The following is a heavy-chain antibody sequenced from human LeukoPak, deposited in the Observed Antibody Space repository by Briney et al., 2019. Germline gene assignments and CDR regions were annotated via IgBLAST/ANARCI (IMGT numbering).Heavy chain of an antibody. J-gene: IGHJ3*02. Sequence: ASVKVSCKASGYTFSNYGISWVRQAPGRGLEWMGWINPNSGGTDYAQKFQGRVTMTRDTSISTAYMDLSRLRSDDTAVYYCARAGVWDYSDSSGYHNGAFDIWGQGTMVTVSS. D-gene: IGHD3-22*01. CDR2: INPNSGGT. CDR3: ARAGVWDYSDSSGYHNGAFDI. CDR1: GYTFSNYG. V-gene: IGHV1-2*02.